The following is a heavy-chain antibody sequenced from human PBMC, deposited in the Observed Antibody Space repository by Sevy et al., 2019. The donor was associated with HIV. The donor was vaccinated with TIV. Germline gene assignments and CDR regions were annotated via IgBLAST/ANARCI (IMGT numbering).Heavy chain of an antibody. D-gene: IGHD1-7*01. CDR2: INPNSGDT. V-gene: IGHV1-2*02. CDR3: ARDMELVNEGTQEFYY. CDR1: GYTFIGYF. J-gene: IGHJ4*02. Sequence: ASVKVSCKASGYTFIGYFMHWVRQAPGQGLEWMGWINPNSGDTNYSQKFQDRVTMTRDTSINIAYMELSRLRSDDTALYYCARDMELVNEGTQEFYYWGQGTLVTVSS.